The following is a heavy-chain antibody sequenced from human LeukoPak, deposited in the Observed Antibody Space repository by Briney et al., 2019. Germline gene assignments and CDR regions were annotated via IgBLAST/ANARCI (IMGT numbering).Heavy chain of an antibody. CDR3: ARGTRSRRPHLYDSSGYYGY. CDR1: GFTVSSNY. D-gene: IGHD3-22*01. CDR2: IYSGGST. Sequence: GGSLRLSCAASGFTVSSNYMSWVRQAPGKGLEWVSVIYSGGSTYYADSVKGRFTISRDNSKNTLYLQMNSLRAEDTAVYYCARGTRSRRPHLYDSSGYYGYWGQGTLVTVSS. J-gene: IGHJ4*02. V-gene: IGHV3-66*01.